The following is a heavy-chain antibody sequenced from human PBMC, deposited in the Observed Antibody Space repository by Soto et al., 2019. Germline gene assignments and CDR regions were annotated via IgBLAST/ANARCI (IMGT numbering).Heavy chain of an antibody. V-gene: IGHV4-34*01. Sequence: PSETLSLTCAVFGGSFSTYYWTWIRQPPGKGLEWIGEINHSGDTDYNPSLKSRVTISVDTSKNQFSLKLNSVTAADTAVYYCARGHRFGSGWTFDYWGQGTLVTVSS. D-gene: IGHD6-19*01. J-gene: IGHJ4*02. CDR1: GGSFSTYY. CDR2: INHSGDT. CDR3: ARGHRFGSGWTFDY.